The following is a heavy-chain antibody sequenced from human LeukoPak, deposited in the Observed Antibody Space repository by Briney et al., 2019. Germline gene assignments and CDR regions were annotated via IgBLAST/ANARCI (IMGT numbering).Heavy chain of an antibody. CDR3: ARDSWPAAPYDY. V-gene: IGHV3-64*01. Sequence: GGSLRLSCAASGFTFSSYAMHWVRQAPGKGLEYVSAISSNGGSTYYANSVKGRFTISRDNSKNTLYLQMNSLRDEDTAVYYCARDSWPAAPYDYWGQGTLVTVSS. CDR1: GFTFSSYA. J-gene: IGHJ4*02. CDR2: ISSNGGST. D-gene: IGHD2-2*01.